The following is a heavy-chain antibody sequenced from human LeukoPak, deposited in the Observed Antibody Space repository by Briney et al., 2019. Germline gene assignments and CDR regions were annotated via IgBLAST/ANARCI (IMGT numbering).Heavy chain of an antibody. CDR1: GFSFSNYG. V-gene: IGHV3-30*02. CDR2: VRYDGSDQ. CDR3: AKDEGYYYDSSADY. D-gene: IGHD3-22*01. J-gene: IGHJ4*02. Sequence: GGSLRLSCAASGFSFSNYGMHWVRQAPGKGLEWVAFVRYDGSDQYYADSLKGRFTISRDISENTLYLQMNSLGAEDTAVYYCAKDEGYYYDSSADYWGQGTLVTVSS.